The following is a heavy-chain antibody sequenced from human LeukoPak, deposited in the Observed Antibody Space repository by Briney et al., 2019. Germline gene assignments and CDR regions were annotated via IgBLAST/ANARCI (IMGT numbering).Heavy chain of an antibody. Sequence: PSETLSLTCTVSGGSISSYYWSWIRQPPGKGLEWIGYIYYSGSTNYNPSLKSRGTISVDTAKNQFSLKLSSVTAADTAVYYCARSPNYYDSSGYYPDAFDIWGQGTMVTASS. V-gene: IGHV4-59*13. CDR3: ARSPNYYDSSGYYPDAFDI. CDR2: IYYSGST. CDR1: GGSISSYY. D-gene: IGHD3-22*01. J-gene: IGHJ3*02.